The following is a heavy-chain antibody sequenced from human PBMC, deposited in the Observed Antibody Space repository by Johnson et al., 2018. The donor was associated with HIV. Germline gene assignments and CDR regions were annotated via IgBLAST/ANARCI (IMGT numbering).Heavy chain of an antibody. CDR3: GRDYDYDNSDQSGIDVFDV. CDR2: VSYDGSKK. CDR1: GFTFSSYA. V-gene: IGHV3-30*04. Sequence: QMQLVESGGGVVQPGRSLRLSCAASGFTFSSYAMHWVRQAPGKGLEWVAVVSYDGSKKFYADSVKGRFTISRDNAKNSLYLQMNSLTVEDTAMYYCGRDYDYDNSDQSGIDVFDVWGQGTKVTVSS. J-gene: IGHJ3*01. D-gene: IGHD3-22*01.